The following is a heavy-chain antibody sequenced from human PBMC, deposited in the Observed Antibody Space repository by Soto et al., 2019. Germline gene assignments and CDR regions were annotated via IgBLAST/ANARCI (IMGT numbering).Heavy chain of an antibody. CDR2: ISGSGGST. D-gene: IGHD1-26*01. CDR1: VFTFISYA. Sequence: PGWSLRLSCAASVFTFISYAMSWVRQAPGKGLEWVSAISGSGGSTYYADSVKGRFTISRDNSKNTLYLQMNSLRAEDTAVYYCAKDLSSEVGPVDVWGQGTTVTVSS. CDR3: AKDLSSEVGPVDV. J-gene: IGHJ6*02. V-gene: IGHV3-23*01.